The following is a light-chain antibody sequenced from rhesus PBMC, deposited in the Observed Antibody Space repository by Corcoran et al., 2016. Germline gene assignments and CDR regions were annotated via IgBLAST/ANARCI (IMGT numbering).Light chain of an antibody. V-gene: IGKV3-35*01. CDR1: QRVSSS. CDR2: DVP. Sequence: EIVLTQSPATLSLSPGERATLYCRVSQRVSSSLAWYQQNPGQTPRHLSYDVPNSATGIPDRFSGSGSGTDFTLTISSLGPEEFGIYYFHQSIDWPRTFGLGTKVEIK. CDR3: HQSIDWPRT. J-gene: IGKJ1*01.